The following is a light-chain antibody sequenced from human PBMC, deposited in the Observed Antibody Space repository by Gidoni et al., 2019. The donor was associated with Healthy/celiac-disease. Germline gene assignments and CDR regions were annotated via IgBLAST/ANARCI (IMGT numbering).Light chain of an antibody. J-gene: IGLJ1*01. CDR2: DVS. V-gene: IGLV2-14*03. Sequence: QSALTQPASVSGSPGQAITISCTGTSSDVGCYNYVSWYQQHPGKAPKLMIYDVSNRPSGVSNRFSGSKSGNTASLTISGLQAEDEADYYCSSYTSSSTRVFGTGTNVTVL. CDR1: SSDVGCYNY. CDR3: SSYTSSSTRV.